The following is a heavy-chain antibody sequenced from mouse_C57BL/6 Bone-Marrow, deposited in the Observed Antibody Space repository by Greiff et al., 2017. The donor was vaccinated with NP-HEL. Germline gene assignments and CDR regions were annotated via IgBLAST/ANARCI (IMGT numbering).Heavy chain of an antibody. Sequence: EVMLVESGGGLVQPGGSLKLSCAASGFTFSDYYMYWVRQTPEKRLEWVAYISNGGGSTYYSDTVKGRFTISRDNAKNTLYLQMSRLKSEDTAMYYCARGVGAGYDYDGFAYWGQGTLVTVSA. J-gene: IGHJ3*01. CDR3: ARGVGAGYDYDGFAY. CDR2: ISNGGGST. CDR1: GFTFSDYY. V-gene: IGHV5-12*01. D-gene: IGHD2-4*01.